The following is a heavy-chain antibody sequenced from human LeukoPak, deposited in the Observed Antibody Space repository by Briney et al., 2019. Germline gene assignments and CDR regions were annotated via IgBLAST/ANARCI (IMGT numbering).Heavy chain of an antibody. J-gene: IGHJ4*02. CDR1: GLPFVDYA. D-gene: IGHD6-13*01. Sequence: GRPLSFSCAPPGLPFVDYAMPGVRQAPGKGLDGFSGFSWNSGSIGYADSVKGRFTISRDNAKNSLYLQMNSLRAEDTALYYCAKSLGASSWFSFDYWGQGTLVTVSS. CDR2: FSWNSGSI. V-gene: IGHV3-9*01. CDR3: AKSLGASSWFSFDY.